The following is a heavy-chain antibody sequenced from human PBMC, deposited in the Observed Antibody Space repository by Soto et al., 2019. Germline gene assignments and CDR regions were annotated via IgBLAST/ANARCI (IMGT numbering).Heavy chain of an antibody. V-gene: IGHV1-69*01. CDR3: ARHFYEYVWGSYRHTDAFDI. J-gene: IGHJ3*02. Sequence: QVQLVQSGAEVKKPGSSVKVSCKASGGTFSSYAISWVRQAPGQGLEWMGGIIPIFGTANYAQKFQGRVTITADESTSTAYMELSSLRSEDTAVYYCARHFYEYVWGSYRHTDAFDIWGQGTMVTVSS. CDR2: IIPIFGTA. CDR1: GGTFSSYA. D-gene: IGHD3-16*02.